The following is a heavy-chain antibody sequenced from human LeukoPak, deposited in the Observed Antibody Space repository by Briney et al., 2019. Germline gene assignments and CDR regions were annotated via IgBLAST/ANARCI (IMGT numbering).Heavy chain of an antibody. J-gene: IGHJ1*01. CDR1: GFTFSSYA. V-gene: IGHV3-23*01. CDR2: ISGSGGST. Sequence: QTGGPLRLSCAASGFTFSSYAMSWVRQAPGKGLEWVSAISGSGGSTYYADSVKGRFTISRDNSKNTLYLQMNSLRAEDTAVYYCAKSPSSGYYFGYFQHWGQGTLVTVSS. CDR3: AKSPSSGYYFGYFQH. D-gene: IGHD3-22*01.